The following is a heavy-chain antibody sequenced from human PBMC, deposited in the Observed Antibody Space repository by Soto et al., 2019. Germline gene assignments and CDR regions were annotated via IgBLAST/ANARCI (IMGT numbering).Heavy chain of an antibody. CDR1: GFTFSSYN. V-gene: IGHV3-21*01. CDR2: ISSSSSYI. J-gene: IGHJ5*02. Sequence: EVQLVESGGGLVKPGGSLRLSCGASGFTFSSYNMNWVRQAPGKGLEWVSSISSSSSYIYYADSVKGRFTISRDNAKNSLYLQMNSLRAEDTAVYYCARDRLPMVVVVMGWFDPWGQGTLVTVSS. D-gene: IGHD3-22*01. CDR3: ARDRLPMVVVVMGWFDP.